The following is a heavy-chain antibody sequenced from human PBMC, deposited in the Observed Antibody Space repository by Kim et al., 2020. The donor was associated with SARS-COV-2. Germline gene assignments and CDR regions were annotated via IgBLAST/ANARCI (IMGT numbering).Heavy chain of an antibody. V-gene: IGHV3-13*01. D-gene: IGHD1-26*01. CDR1: GFTFSSYD. J-gene: IGHJ2*01. CDR2: IGSAGGT. CDR3: GRVAGRGSFASYWYLGI. Sequence: GGSLRLSCAASGFTFSSYDMHWVRQATGKGLEWVSGIGSAGGTNYPGAVEGGCTITRENDKKSLQLQKNSLRGGETAAYYCGRVAGRGSFASYWYLGIWG.